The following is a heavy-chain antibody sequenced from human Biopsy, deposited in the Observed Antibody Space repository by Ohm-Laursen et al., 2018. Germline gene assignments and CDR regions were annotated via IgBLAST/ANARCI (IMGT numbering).Heavy chain of an antibody. CDR1: DGSISSYY. CDR2: VYNGGIT. CDR3: ARTPRDSFWSGSYKRGLWFDP. V-gene: IGHV4-59*07. J-gene: IGHJ5*02. D-gene: IGHD3-3*01. Sequence: SDTLSLTCTVSDGSISSYYWTWIRQTPGKGLEWIGHVYNGGITNYNPSLKSRVTISKDTSKNQFSLQLSSVTAADTAVYYCARTPRDSFWSGSYKRGLWFDPWGQGTLVTVSS.